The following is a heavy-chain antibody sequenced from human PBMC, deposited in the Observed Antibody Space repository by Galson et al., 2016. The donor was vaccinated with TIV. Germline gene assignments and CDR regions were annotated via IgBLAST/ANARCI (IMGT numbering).Heavy chain of an antibody. D-gene: IGHD2-21*02. J-gene: IGHJ6*02. CDR2: IIPIFDTT. V-gene: IGHV1-69*13. CDR3: ALTYCGGDCYPPGGMDV. Sequence: SVKVSCKASGGTFSTYAISWVRQAPGQGLEWMGGIIPIFDTTNYAEKFQGRVTITADESTGTAYMELSSPRSEDTAIYYCALTYCGGDCYPPGGMDVWGQGTTVTVSS. CDR1: GGTFSTYA.